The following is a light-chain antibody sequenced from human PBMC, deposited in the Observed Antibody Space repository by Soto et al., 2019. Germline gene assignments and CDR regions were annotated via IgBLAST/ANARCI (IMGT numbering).Light chain of an antibody. Sequence: EIVLTQSPGTLSLSPGERATLSCRASQSVSSSYLAWYQQKPGQAPRLLIYGASSRATGIPDRFSGSGSGTDFTLTISRLEPEDFAVYYGQQYGSSPPGLTFGGGTKVDIK. CDR1: QSVSSSY. CDR2: GAS. J-gene: IGKJ4*01. V-gene: IGKV3-20*01. CDR3: QQYGSSPPGLT.